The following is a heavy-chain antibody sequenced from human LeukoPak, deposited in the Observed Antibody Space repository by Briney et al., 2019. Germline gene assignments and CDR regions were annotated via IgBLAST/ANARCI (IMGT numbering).Heavy chain of an antibody. CDR2: INPNSGGT. J-gene: IGHJ1*01. CDR1: GYTFTGYY. D-gene: IGHD3-22*01. V-gene: IGHV1-2*02. CDR3: AREDYYDSSGYYENKEYFQH. Sequence: GASVKVSCKASGYTFTGYYMHWVRQAPGQGLEWMGWINPNSGGTNYAQKFQGRVTMTRDTSISTAYMELSRLRSDDTAVYYCAREDYYDSSGYYENKEYFQHWGQGTLVTVSS.